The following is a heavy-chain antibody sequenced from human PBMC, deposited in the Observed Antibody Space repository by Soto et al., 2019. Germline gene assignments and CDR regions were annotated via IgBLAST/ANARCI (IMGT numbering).Heavy chain of an antibody. V-gene: IGHV3-30-3*01. Sequence: QVQLVESGGGVVQPGRSLRLSCAASGFTFSSYAMHWVRQAPGKGLEWVAVISYDGSNKYYADSVKGRFTISRDNSKNTLYLQMNSLRAEDTDVYYCARDQYYDFWSGYYKYYYSGMDVWGQGTTVTVSS. CDR2: ISYDGSNK. D-gene: IGHD3-3*01. J-gene: IGHJ6*01. CDR1: GFTFSSYA. CDR3: ARDQYYDFWSGYYKYYYSGMDV.